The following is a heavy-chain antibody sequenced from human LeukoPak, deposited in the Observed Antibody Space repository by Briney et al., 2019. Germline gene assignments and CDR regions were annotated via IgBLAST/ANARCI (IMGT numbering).Heavy chain of an antibody. Sequence: SETLSLTCAVSGGSISSSNWWSWVRQPPGKGLEWIGEIYHSGSTNCNPSLKSRVTISVDKSKNQFSLKLSSVTAADTAVYYCIGYCSGGSCRDYYYYGMDVWGQGTTVTVSS. CDR1: GGSISSSNW. D-gene: IGHD2-15*01. CDR3: IGYCSGGSCRDYYYYGMDV. CDR2: IYHSGST. V-gene: IGHV4-4*02. J-gene: IGHJ6*02.